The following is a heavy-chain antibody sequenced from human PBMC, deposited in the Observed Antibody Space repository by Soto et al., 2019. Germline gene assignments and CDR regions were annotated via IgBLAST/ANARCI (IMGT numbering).Heavy chain of an antibody. V-gene: IGHV1-2*02. Sequence: ASVKVSCKASGYTFTGYYMHWVRQAPGQGLEWMGWINPNSGGTNYAQKFQGRVTMTRDTSISTAYMELSRLRSDDTAVYYCARSGGSVNYYGMDVWRQGTTVTAS. CDR1: GYTFTGYY. J-gene: IGHJ6*02. CDR2: INPNSGGT. CDR3: ARSGGSVNYYGMDV. D-gene: IGHD2-15*01.